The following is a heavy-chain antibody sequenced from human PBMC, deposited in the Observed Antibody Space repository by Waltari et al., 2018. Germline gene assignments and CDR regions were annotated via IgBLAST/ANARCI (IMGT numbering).Heavy chain of an antibody. CDR2: INAGNGNT. D-gene: IGHD6-13*01. J-gene: IGHJ4*02. V-gene: IGHV1-3*01. CDR3: ARDDIAAAVDY. CDR1: GYTFTSYA. Sequence: QVQLVQSGAEVKKPGASVKVSCKASGYTFTSYALHWVRQAPGQRLEWMGWINAGNGNTKYSQKFQGRVTITRDTSASTAYMELSSLRSEDTAVYYCARDDIAAAVDYWGQGTLVTVSS.